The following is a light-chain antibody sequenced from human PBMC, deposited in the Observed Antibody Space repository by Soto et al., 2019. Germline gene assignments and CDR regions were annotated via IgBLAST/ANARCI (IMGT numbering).Light chain of an antibody. Sequence: IPMTQSPSSLSASVGDRVTITCQASHDIAKSLNWYQQNPGKAPKLLSYSVSYLAAGAPSRFSGSGSGTHCTFTITSLQPEDFATYYWQYDDNLPTYTFGPGTKLEIQ. V-gene: IGKV1-33*01. CDR3: QYDDNLPTYT. CDR1: HDIAKS. J-gene: IGKJ2*01. CDR2: SVS.